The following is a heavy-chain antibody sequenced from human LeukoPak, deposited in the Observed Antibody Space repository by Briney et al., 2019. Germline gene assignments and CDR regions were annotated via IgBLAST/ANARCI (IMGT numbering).Heavy chain of an antibody. CDR3: ARASGYNFNFDY. J-gene: IGHJ4*02. Sequence: SETLSLTCTISGGSISGYYWSWVRQPPGKGLEWIGYISYIGSTSYNPSLEGRVTISVDTSKNQLSLKVSSVTAADTAVYYCARASGYNFNFDYWGQGTLVTVSS. D-gene: IGHD5-18*01. V-gene: IGHV4-59*08. CDR2: ISYIGST. CDR1: GGSISGYY.